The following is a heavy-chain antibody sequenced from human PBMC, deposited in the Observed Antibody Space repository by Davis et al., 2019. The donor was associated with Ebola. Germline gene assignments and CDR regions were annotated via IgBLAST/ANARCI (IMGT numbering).Heavy chain of an antibody. CDR3: VGEDYNDGTCCSFDY. CDR1: GFRFLNSA. CDR2: VIVASGDT. Sequence: SVKVSCKTSGFRFLNSAVQWVRQAPGEGLEWMGWVIVASGDTKYAQNLQGRLTIYTDTSSGTVYMELNSLTTEDTAIYYCVGEDYNDGTCCSFDYWGQGTLVTVSS. V-gene: IGHV1-58*01. J-gene: IGHJ4*02. D-gene: IGHD2-15*01.